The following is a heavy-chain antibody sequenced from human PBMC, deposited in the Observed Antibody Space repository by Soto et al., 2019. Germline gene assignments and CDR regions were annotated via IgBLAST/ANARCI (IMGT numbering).Heavy chain of an antibody. D-gene: IGHD6-13*01. V-gene: IGHV4-34*01. J-gene: IGHJ4*02. CDR3: ARGGAGGLIATAVPRGY. CDR2: INHSGST. Sequence: QVQLQQWGAGLLKPSETLDLTCAVYGGSFSGYYWDWIRQPPGKGLEWIGEINHSGSTNYNPSLKMQVSLSVATSNNQFSLKLSSVTAADAAVYYCARGGAGGLIATAVPRGYWGQGTLVTVSS. CDR1: GGSFSGYY.